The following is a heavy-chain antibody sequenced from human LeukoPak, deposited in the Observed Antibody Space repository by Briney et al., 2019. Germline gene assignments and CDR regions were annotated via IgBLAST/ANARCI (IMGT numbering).Heavy chain of an antibody. J-gene: IGHJ5*02. CDR1: GYTFTGYY. CDR3: ARASLWFGESTNWFDP. V-gene: IGHV1-2*04. D-gene: IGHD3-10*01. CDR2: INPNSGGT. Sequence: ASVKVSCKASGYTFTGYYMHWVRQAPGQGLEWMGWINPNSGGTNYAQKFQGWVTMTRDTSISTAYMELSRLRSDDTAVYYCARASLWFGESTNWFDPWGQGTLVTVSS.